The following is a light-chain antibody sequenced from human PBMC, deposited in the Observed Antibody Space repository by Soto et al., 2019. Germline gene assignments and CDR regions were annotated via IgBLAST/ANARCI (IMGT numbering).Light chain of an antibody. J-gene: IGKJ2*01. Sequence: EIVLTQSPGSLSLFPGETATLSCRASQSFSISYLAWYQQKPGQAPRLLISAASSRATGIPDRFSGSGSGTDFTLTISWLEPEDFAVYYCHEYGSSPPYTFGRGTKLEIK. CDR1: QSFSISY. V-gene: IGKV3-20*01. CDR3: HEYGSSPPYT. CDR2: AAS.